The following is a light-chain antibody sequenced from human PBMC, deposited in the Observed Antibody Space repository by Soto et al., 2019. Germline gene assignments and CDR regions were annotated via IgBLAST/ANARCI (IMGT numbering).Light chain of an antibody. CDR1: QAISNY. CDR2: DAT. V-gene: IGKV1-33*01. Sequence: DIQMTQSPSSLSASVGDRVTITCQASQAISNYLNWYQQKPGKAPKLLIYDATNLETGVPSRFSGSGSGTDFTITISSLQPEDIATYYCKQYDNLPPPITFGQGTRLEIK. J-gene: IGKJ5*01. CDR3: KQYDNLPPPIT.